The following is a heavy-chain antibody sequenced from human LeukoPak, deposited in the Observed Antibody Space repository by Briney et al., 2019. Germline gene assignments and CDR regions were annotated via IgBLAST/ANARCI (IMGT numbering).Heavy chain of an antibody. D-gene: IGHD3-3*01. V-gene: IGHV1-2*02. Sequence: GASVKVSCKASGYTFTGYYMHWVRQAPGQGLEWMGWINPNSGGTNYAQKFQGRVTMTRDTSISTAYMELSRLRSDDTAVYYCARVRPLRFLEWFYFDYWGQGTLVTVSS. CDR1: GYTFTGYY. J-gene: IGHJ4*02. CDR3: ARVRPLRFLEWFYFDY. CDR2: INPNSGGT.